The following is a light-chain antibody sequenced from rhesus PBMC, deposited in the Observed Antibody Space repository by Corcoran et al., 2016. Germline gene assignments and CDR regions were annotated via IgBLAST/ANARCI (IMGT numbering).Light chain of an antibody. CDR3: QQYSSSPFT. V-gene: IGKV1-22*01. J-gene: IGKJ3*01. Sequence: DIQMTPSPSSLSASVGDTVTITCRASQSISRWLAWYQPKPGKAPKLCIYEASTLQSGVPSRCSGIGSGTDFTLPISSLQSEDFATFYCQQYSSSPFTFGPGTKLDIK. CDR2: EAS. CDR1: QSISRW.